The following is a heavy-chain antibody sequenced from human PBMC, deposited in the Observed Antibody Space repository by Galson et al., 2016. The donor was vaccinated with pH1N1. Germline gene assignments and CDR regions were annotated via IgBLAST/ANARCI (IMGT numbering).Heavy chain of an antibody. Sequence: SLRLSCAASGFTFSNLWMHWVRQAPGKGLEWVANIRQDGSEKYYVDSVKGRFTISRDNAKNSLYLQMNSLTAEDTAVYYCARARFDPWGQGTLVTVSS. CDR3: ARARFDP. CDR1: GFTFSNLW. V-gene: IGHV3-7*01. CDR2: IRQDGSEK. J-gene: IGHJ5*02.